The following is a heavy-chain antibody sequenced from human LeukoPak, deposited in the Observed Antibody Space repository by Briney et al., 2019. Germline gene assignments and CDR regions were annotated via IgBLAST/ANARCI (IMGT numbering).Heavy chain of an antibody. Sequence: SETLSLTCTVSGGSISSSSYYWGWIRQPPGKGLEWIGSIYYSGSTYYNPSLKSRVTISVDTSKNQFSLKLSSVTAADTAVYYCARDGSVAAGTYYYYYYYMDVWGKGTTVTVSS. V-gene: IGHV4-39*07. CDR2: IYYSGST. J-gene: IGHJ6*03. CDR1: GGSISSSSYY. CDR3: ARDGSVAAGTYYYYYYYMDV. D-gene: IGHD6-19*01.